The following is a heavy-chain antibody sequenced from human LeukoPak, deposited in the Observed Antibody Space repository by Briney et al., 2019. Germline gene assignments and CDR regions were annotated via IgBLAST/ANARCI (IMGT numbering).Heavy chain of an antibody. Sequence: SETLSLTCTVSGGSISSYYWSWIRQPPGKGLEWIGYIYYSGSTNYNPSLKSRVTISVDTSKNQFSLKLSSVTAADTAVYYCARDPYYYDSSGYRAFDIWGQGTMVTVSS. CDR3: ARDPYYYDSSGYRAFDI. V-gene: IGHV4-59*12. D-gene: IGHD3-22*01. CDR2: IYYSGST. J-gene: IGHJ3*02. CDR1: GGSISSYY.